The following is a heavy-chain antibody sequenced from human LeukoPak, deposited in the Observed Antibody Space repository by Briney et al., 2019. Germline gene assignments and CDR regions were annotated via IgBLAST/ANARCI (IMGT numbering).Heavy chain of an antibody. D-gene: IGHD3-22*01. J-gene: IGHJ3*02. CDR1: GYRFTSYW. Sequence: GESLKTSCEGSGYRFTSYWVGWVRHMPGKGLEWMGIIYPANWDTRYSPSFQGQVTISVDKSINTAYLQWSSLKASDTAMYYCARALYYYDMYDAFDIWGQGTMVTVSS. V-gene: IGHV5-51*01. CDR2: IYPANWDT. CDR3: ARALYYYDMYDAFDI.